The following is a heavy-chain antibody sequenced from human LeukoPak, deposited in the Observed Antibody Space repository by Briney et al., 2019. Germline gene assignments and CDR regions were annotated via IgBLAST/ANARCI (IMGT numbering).Heavy chain of an antibody. D-gene: IGHD6-13*01. V-gene: IGHV1-18*01. Sequence: ASVKVSCKASGYTFTSYGINWVRQAPGQGLEWMGWISAYNGNTNYAQKFQSRVTMTTDTSTSTAYMELRSLRSEDTAVYYCARGYSSSWVHYYYYMDVWGKGTTVTVSS. CDR3: ARGYSSSWVHYYYYMDV. CDR2: ISAYNGNT. CDR1: GYTFTSYG. J-gene: IGHJ6*03.